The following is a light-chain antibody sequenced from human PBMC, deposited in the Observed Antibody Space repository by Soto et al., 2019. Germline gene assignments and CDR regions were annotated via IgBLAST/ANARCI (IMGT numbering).Light chain of an antibody. CDR1: QSISSW. Sequence: DIQMTQSPSTLSASVGDRVTVTCRASQSISSWLAWYQQKPGKAPKLLIYDASSLESGVPSRFSGSGSGTEFTLTISSLQPDDFATYYCQQYNSYSLTFGGGTKVEIK. CDR3: QQYNSYSLT. CDR2: DAS. V-gene: IGKV1-5*01. J-gene: IGKJ4*01.